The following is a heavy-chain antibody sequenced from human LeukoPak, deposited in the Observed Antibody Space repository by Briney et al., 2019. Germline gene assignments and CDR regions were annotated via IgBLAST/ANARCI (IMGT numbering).Heavy chain of an antibody. CDR2: ISAYNGNT. J-gene: IGHJ4*02. D-gene: IGHD2-2*01. Sequence: ASVKVSCKASGYTFTSYGISWVRHAPGQCLEWMGWISAYNGNTNYAQKLQGRVTMTTDTSTSTAYMGLRSLRSDDTAVYYCAALYGSSTSGPILLDYWGQGTLVTVSS. CDR3: AALYGSSTSGPILLDY. V-gene: IGHV1-18*01. CDR1: GYTFTSYG.